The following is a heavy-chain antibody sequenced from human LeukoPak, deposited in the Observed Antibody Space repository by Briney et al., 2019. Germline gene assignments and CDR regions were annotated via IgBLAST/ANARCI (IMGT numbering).Heavy chain of an antibody. CDR3: ARDLNRYYGDYFLPFHGMNAFDI. V-gene: IGHV1-69*13. Sequence: SVKVSCKASGGTFSSYAISWVRQAPGQGLEWMGGIIPIFGTANYAQKFQGRVTITADESTSTAYMELSSLRSEDTAVYYCARDLNRYYGDYFLPFHGMNAFDIWGQGTMVTVSS. CDR1: GGTFSSYA. J-gene: IGHJ3*02. D-gene: IGHD4-17*01. CDR2: IIPIFGTA.